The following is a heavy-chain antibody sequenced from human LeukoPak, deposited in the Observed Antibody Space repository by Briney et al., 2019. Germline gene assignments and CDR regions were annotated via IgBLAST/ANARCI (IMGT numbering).Heavy chain of an antibody. D-gene: IGHD2-2*01. CDR3: ARVMGRYCSSNSCYVDY. V-gene: IGHV3-30*04. Sequence: GGSLRLSCAASGITFSSYAMHWVRQAPGKGLEWVAVISYDGSNKYYADSVKGRFTISRDNSKNTLYLQMNSLRAEDTAVYYCARVMGRYCSSNSCYVDYWGQGTLVTVSS. CDR2: ISYDGSNK. CDR1: GITFSSYA. J-gene: IGHJ4*02.